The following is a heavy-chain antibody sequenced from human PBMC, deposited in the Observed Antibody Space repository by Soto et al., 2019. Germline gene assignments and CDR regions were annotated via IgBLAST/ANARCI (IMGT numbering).Heavy chain of an antibody. CDR2: IGTAGDP. Sequence: PGGSLRLSCAASGFTFSSYDMHWVRQTTGKGLEWVSVIGTAGDPYYVGSVKGRFTISRENAKNSLYLQMNSLRAGDTAVYYCARGILSGAGGYNYYYYRMDVWGQGTTVTVSS. V-gene: IGHV3-13*05. CDR1: GFTFSSYD. J-gene: IGHJ6*02. D-gene: IGHD3-10*01. CDR3: ARGILSGAGGYNYYYYRMDV.